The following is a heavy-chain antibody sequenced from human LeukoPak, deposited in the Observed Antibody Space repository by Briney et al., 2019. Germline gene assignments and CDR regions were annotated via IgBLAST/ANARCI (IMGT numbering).Heavy chain of an antibody. J-gene: IGHJ4*02. V-gene: IGHV1-2*02. D-gene: IGHD3-3*01. CDR3: ARDLAGTIFGVVTPQY. Sequence: ASVKVSCKASGYTFTGYYMHWVRQAPGQGLEWMGWINPNSGGTNYAQKFQGRVTMTRDTSISTAYMELSRLRSDDTAVYYCARDLAGTIFGVVTPQYWGQGTLVTVSS. CDR2: INPNSGGT. CDR1: GYTFTGYY.